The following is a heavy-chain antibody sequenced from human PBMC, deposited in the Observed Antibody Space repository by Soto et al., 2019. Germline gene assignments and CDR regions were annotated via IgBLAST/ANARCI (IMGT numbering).Heavy chain of an antibody. CDR1: GFPFSDYS. Sequence: EVQLVESGGGLVKPGGSLRLACAASGFPFSDYSWNWVRQTPGKGLEWVSSISPSSDSSYYADSVKGRFTISRDNAKNSLFLQMNSLRDEDTAVYYCARLRGPRGYDLIDYWGQGTLVIVSS. J-gene: IGHJ4*02. V-gene: IGHV3-21*02. CDR2: ISPSSDSS. D-gene: IGHD5-12*01. CDR3: ARLRGPRGYDLIDY.